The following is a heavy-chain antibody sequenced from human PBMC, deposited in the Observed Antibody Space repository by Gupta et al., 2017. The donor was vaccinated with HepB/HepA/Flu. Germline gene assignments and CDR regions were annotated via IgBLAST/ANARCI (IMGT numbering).Heavy chain of an antibody. CDR2: INPNSGGT. Sequence: QVQLVQSGAEVKKPGASVKVSCKASGYTFTGYYMHWVRQAPGQGLEWMGWINPNSGGTNYAQKFQGWVTMTRDTSISTAYMELSRLRSDDTAVYYCARDRSYSIVGEDAFDIWGQGTMVTVSS. D-gene: IGHD1-26*01. CDR1: GYTFTGYY. CDR3: ARDRSYSIVGEDAFDI. V-gene: IGHV1-2*04. J-gene: IGHJ3*02.